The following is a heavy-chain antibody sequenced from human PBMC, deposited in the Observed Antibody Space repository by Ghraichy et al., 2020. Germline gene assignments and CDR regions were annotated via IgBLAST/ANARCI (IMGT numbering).Heavy chain of an antibody. D-gene: IGHD3-16*01. CDR3: ASIGGDDLYPYYFDF. V-gene: IGHV4-39*01. Sequence: SETLSLTCTVSGGSISGSSYSWGWIRQPPGQGLEWIGSVYSSGSTYFNPSLKSRVTISVDTSKNQFSLKLNSVTAADTAVYYCASIGGDDLYPYYFDFWGQGTLVTVSS. CDR2: VYSSGST. CDR1: GGSISGSSYS. J-gene: IGHJ4*02.